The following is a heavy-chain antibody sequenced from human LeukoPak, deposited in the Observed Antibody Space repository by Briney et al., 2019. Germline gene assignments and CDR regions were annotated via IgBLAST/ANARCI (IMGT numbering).Heavy chain of an antibody. CDR2: FDPEDGER. CDR3: ATTVFGVLTSFDY. J-gene: IGHJ4*02. D-gene: IGHD3-3*01. Sequence: ASVKVSCKVSGYTLTELSMHWVRQAPGKGLVWMGGFDPEDGERIYAQKFQGRVTMTEDTSTDTAYMDLSSLRSEDTAIYYCATTVFGVLTSFDYWGQGTLVTVSS. CDR1: GYTLTELS. V-gene: IGHV1-24*01.